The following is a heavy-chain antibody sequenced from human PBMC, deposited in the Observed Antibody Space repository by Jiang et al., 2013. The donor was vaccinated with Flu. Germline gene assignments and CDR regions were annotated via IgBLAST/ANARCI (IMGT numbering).Heavy chain of an antibody. V-gene: IGHV2-26*01. CDR2: IFSNDEK. CDR3: ARLTYFGSWFFDS. Sequence: KPTQTLTLTCTVSGFSLSSPSVGVSWIRQPPGKALEWLAHIFSNDEKLYNSSLRSRITISKDTSKGQVVLTMTNMDPVDTGTFYCARLTYFGSWFFDSWGQGTLVTVSS. CDR1: GFSLSSPSVG. J-gene: IGHJ4*02. D-gene: IGHD6-13*01.